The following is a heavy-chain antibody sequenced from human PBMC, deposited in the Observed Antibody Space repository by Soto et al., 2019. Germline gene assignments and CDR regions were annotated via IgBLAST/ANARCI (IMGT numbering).Heavy chain of an antibody. J-gene: IGHJ4*02. CDR1: GFTFSTYS. Sequence: GGSLRLSCAASGFTFSTYSMNWVRQAPGKGLEWVSSISINSDYIYYADSVKGRFTISRDNAKNSLYLQMNSLIAEDTAVYYCARDVCSGYSCYSFDCWGQGTLVTVSS. D-gene: IGHD2-15*01. V-gene: IGHV3-21*01. CDR2: ISINSDYI. CDR3: ARDVCSGYSCYSFDC.